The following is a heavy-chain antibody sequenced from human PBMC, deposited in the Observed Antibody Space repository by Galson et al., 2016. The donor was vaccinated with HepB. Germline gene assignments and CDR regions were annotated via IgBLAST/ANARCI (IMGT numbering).Heavy chain of an antibody. Sequence: SVKVSCKASGYTFTSYDINWVRQAPGQGLEWMGWMNANSGNTGYARKFRGRLTMTRDTSMNTAYMELRSLRSEDTAVYYWSRAVAADNWGQGTLITVSS. CDR1: GYTFTSYD. CDR3: SRAVAADN. CDR2: MNANSGNT. D-gene: IGHD6-19*01. V-gene: IGHV1-8*01. J-gene: IGHJ4*02.